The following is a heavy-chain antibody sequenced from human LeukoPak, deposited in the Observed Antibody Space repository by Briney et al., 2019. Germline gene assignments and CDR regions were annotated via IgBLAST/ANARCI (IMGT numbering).Heavy chain of an antibody. V-gene: IGHV3-23*01. CDR3: AKAGNGWPNKNFVA. Sequence: GGSLRLSCAASGFTFSSYAMSWVRQAPGKGLEWVSAISGSGGSTYYADSVKGRFTVSRDNSKNTLYLQMDSLRAEDTALYYCAKAGNGWPNKNFVAWGQGTLVTVSS. CDR1: GFTFSSYA. D-gene: IGHD6-19*01. CDR2: ISGSGGST. J-gene: IGHJ4*02.